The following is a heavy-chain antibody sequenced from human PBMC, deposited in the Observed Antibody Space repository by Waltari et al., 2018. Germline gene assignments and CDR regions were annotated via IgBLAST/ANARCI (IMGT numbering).Heavy chain of an antibody. CDR2: IYYSGST. Sequence: QVQLQESGPGLVKPSETLSLTCTVPGGSISSYYWNWIRQPPGKGLEWIGYIYYSGSTNYNPSLKSRVTISVDTSKNQFSLKLSSVTAADTAVYYCVRAVTGTTWDAFDIWGQGTMVTVSS. CDR3: VRAVTGTTWDAFDI. J-gene: IGHJ3*02. V-gene: IGHV4-59*01. D-gene: IGHD1-7*01. CDR1: GGSISSYY.